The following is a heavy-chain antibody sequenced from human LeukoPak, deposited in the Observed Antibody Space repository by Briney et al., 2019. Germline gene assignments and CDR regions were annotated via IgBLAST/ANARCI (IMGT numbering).Heavy chain of an antibody. CDR3: AREFGSGSYYKLDYYGMDV. J-gene: IGHJ6*02. CDR1: GFTFSSYS. CDR2: ISSSSSYI. V-gene: IGHV3-21*01. Sequence: PGGSLRLSCAASGFTFSSYSMNWVRQAPGKGLEWVSSISSSSSYIYYADSVKGRFTISRDNAKNSLYLQMNSLRAEDTAVYYCAREFGSGSYYKLDYYGMDVWGQGTTVTVSS. D-gene: IGHD3-10*01.